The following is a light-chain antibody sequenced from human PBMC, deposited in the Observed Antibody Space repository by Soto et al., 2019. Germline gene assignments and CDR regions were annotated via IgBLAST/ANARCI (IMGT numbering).Light chain of an antibody. Sequence: EIVMTQSPATLSVSPGERATLSCRASQSVRSNLAWYQHRPGQAPRLLINSASTRATGIPGRFSGSGSGTEFTLSISSLQLEDIAVYFCLQYSGWPPETWTFGPGTKVEIK. V-gene: IGKV3-15*01. CDR3: LQYSGWPPETWT. J-gene: IGKJ1*01. CDR1: QSVRSN. CDR2: SAS.